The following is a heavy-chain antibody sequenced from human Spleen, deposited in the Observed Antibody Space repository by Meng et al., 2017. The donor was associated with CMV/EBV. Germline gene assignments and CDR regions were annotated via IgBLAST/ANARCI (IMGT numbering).Heavy chain of an antibody. CDR3: AKYYYDSSGYYYYFDY. D-gene: IGHD3-22*01. V-gene: IGHV1-2*02. CDR2: INPNSGGT. J-gene: IGHJ4*02. CDR1: GYTFTGYY. Sequence: GYTFTGYYMNWGRQAPGQGLEWMGWINPNSGGTNYAQKFQGRVTMTRDTSISTAYMELSRLRSDDTAVYYCAKYYYDSSGYYYYFDYWGQGTLVTVSS.